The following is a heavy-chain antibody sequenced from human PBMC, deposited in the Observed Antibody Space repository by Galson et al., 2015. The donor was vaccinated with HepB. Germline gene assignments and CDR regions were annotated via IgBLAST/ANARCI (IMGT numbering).Heavy chain of an antibody. D-gene: IGHD5-12*01. V-gene: IGHV3-53*05. CDR1: GFTVSSNY. CDR2: IYSGGST. J-gene: IGHJ3*02. Sequence: SLRFSCAASGFTVSSNYMSWVRQAPGKGLEWVSVIYSGGSTYYADSVKGRFTISRDNSKNTLYLQMNSLRSDDTAVYYCAKHSGYDSDAFDIWGQGTMVTVSS. CDR3: AKHSGYDSDAFDI.